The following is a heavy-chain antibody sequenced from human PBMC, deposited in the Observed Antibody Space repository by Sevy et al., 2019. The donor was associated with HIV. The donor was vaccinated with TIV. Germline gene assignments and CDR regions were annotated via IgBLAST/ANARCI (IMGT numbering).Heavy chain of an antibody. CDR1: GGSFSGYY. D-gene: IGHD2-2*01. V-gene: IGHV4-34*01. CDR2: INHSGST. J-gene: IGHJ3*02. CDR3: ARHCSSTSCSHAFDI. Sequence: SETLSLTCAVYGGSFSGYYWSWIRQPPGKGLERIGEINHSGSTKYNPSLKSRVTISVDTSKNQFSLKLSSVTAADTAVYYCARHCSSTSCSHAFDIWCQGTMVTVSS.